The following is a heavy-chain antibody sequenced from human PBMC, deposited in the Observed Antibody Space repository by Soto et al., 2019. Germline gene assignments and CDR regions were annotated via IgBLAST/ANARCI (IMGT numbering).Heavy chain of an antibody. V-gene: IGHV3-30-3*01. CDR1: GFTFSSYA. Sequence: QVQLVESGGGVVQPGRSLRLSCAASGFTFSSYAMHWVRQAPGKGLAWVAIISYDGSNKYYADSVKGRFTISRDNSKNTQHLHLNSVRAEYMAVYYGAGDQLRFNSEDSSYYFYDMEVWGQGTTVIVSS. CDR2: ISYDGSNK. D-gene: IGHD1-1*01. CDR3: AGDQLRFNSEDSSYYFYDMEV. J-gene: IGHJ6*02.